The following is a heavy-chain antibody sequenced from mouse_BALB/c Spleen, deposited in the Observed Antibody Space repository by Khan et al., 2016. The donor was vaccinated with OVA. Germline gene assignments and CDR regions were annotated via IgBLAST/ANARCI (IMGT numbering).Heavy chain of an antibody. CDR3: ARDDWFTY. CDR1: GFTFSNYA. D-gene: IGHD2-3*01. Sequence: EVELVESGGGLVQPGGSLKLSCEGSGFTFSNYAMSWVRQTPERRLEWVASISSGGNTYYSVSVKGRFTISRDNARNFLYLQMSSLRSEVTAMYYCARDDWFTYWGQGTLVTVSA. J-gene: IGHJ3*01. V-gene: IGHV5-6-5*01. CDR2: ISSGGNT.